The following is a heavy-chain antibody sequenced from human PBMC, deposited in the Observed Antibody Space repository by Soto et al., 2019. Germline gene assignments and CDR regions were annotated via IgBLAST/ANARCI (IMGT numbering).Heavy chain of an antibody. J-gene: IGHJ6*03. CDR1: GFTISGNA. CDR2: ISSSSTNI. CDR3: ARDLSWGSKWYYYMDV. Sequence: ESGGGLVQPGGSLRLSCAASGFTISGNAMNWVRQAPGRGLEWVSYISSSSTNIHYADSVRGRFTISRDNAKNSLYLRMNSLRDEDTAVYRCARDLSWGSKWYYYMDVWGKGTTVTVSS. D-gene: IGHD3-16*01. V-gene: IGHV3-48*02.